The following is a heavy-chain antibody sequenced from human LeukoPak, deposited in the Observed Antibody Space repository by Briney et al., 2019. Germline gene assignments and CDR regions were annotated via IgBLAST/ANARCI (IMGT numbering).Heavy chain of an antibody. CDR3: ASQTWSGPNDAFDI. Sequence: PSQTLSLTCTVSGGSISSGSYYWSWIRQPAGKGLEWIGRIYTSGSTNYNPSLKSRVTISVDTSKNQFSLKLSSVTAADTAVYYCASQTWSGPNDAFDIWAKGQWSPSLQ. V-gene: IGHV4-61*02. J-gene: IGHJ3*02. CDR2: IYTSGST. CDR1: GGSISSGSYY. D-gene: IGHD3-3*01.